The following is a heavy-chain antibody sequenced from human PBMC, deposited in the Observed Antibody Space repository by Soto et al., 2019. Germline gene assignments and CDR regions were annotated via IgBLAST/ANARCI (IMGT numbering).Heavy chain of an antibody. CDR2: IYSGGST. Sequence: WGSLRLSCAASGFTVSSNYMSWVRQAPGKGLEWVSVIYSGGSTYYADSVKGRFTISRDNSKNTLYLQMNSLRAEDTAVYYCARDSGSGYYYWFDPWGQGTLVTVSS. D-gene: IGHD3-22*01. CDR3: ARDSGSGYYYWFDP. CDR1: GFTVSSNY. J-gene: IGHJ5*02. V-gene: IGHV3-53*01.